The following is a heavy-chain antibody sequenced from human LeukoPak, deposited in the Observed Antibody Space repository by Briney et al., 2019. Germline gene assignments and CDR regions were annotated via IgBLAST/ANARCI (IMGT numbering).Heavy chain of an antibody. V-gene: IGHV3-48*03. Sequence: GGSLRLSCAASGFIFSSYEMNWVRQAPGKGLEWVSHISSSGTTIYYADSVKGRFTISRDNAKNSLYPQMNSLRAEDTAVYYCAREDGYSSSWYSDYWGQGTLVTVSS. CDR2: ISSSGTTI. J-gene: IGHJ4*02. D-gene: IGHD6-13*01. CDR3: AREDGYSSSWYSDY. CDR1: GFIFSSYE.